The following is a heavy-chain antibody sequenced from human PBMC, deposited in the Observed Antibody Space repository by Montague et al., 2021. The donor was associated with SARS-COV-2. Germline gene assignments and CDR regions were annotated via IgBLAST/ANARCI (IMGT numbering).Heavy chain of an antibody. D-gene: IGHD3-10*01. J-gene: IGHJ4*02. V-gene: IGHV3-20*01. CDR2: ISRSGDRT. CDR3: SRGGGMIRGVVDF. CDR1: GFTFDDYG. Sequence: SLRRSCAVSGFTFDDYGMSWVRQAPGKGLEWVAGISRSGDRTAYGDSVKGRFTISRDNAKNSLYLQMNSLRVEDTAFYHCSRGGGMIRGVVDFWGQGILVSVSS.